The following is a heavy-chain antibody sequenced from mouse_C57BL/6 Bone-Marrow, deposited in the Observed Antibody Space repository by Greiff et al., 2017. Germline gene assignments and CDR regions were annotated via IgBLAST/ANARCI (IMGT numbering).Heavy chain of an antibody. CDR3: AHGNYFYWYFAV. Sequence: VQLQQPGAELVKPGASVTLSCKASGYTFTSYWMHWVKQRPGRGLEWIGRIDPNSGGTTYNEKFKSKATLTVDKSSSTAYMQLSSLTSEDSAAYYCAHGNYFYWYFAVGGTGTTVTVSS. J-gene: IGHJ1*03. V-gene: IGHV1-72*01. CDR2: IDPNSGGT. D-gene: IGHD2-1*01. CDR1: GYTFTSYW.